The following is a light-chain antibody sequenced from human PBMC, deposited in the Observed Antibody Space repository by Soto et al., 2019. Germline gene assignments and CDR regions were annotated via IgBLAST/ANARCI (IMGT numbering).Light chain of an antibody. J-gene: IGKJ4*01. Sequence: ETVLTQSPATLSLSPGERGTLSCRASQSVSSYLAWYQQKPGQAPRLLIYDTFNRATGVPARFSGSGSGTDFTLTISSLEPEDSALYYCQQRTNWPLTFGGGTKVDIK. CDR2: DTF. V-gene: IGKV3-11*01. CDR3: QQRTNWPLT. CDR1: QSVSSY.